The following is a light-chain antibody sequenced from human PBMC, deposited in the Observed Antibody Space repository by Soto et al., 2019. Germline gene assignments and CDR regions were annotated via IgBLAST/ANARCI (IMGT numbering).Light chain of an antibody. CDR1: DSNVGSNL. J-gene: IGLJ1*01. CDR3: LAGDEDVNGPLDV. CDR2: RDT. V-gene: IGLV1-47*01. Sequence: QSVLTQPPSASRTPGQRVTISCSGTDSNVGSNLVYWYQQLPGTDPKLLIYRDTKRPSGVPDRFSVSKPGTSASLAIRGFRSEDEADYYWLAGDEDVNGPLDVFGTGTKVTVL.